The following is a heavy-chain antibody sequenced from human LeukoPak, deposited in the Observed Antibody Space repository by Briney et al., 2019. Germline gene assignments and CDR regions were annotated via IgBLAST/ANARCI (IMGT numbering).Heavy chain of an antibody. CDR1: GYTFIDYY. CDR3: ASYCSGSICYTGDLDQ. V-gene: IGHV1-2*02. J-gene: IGHJ4*02. D-gene: IGHD2-15*01. Sequence: GASVKVSCKASGYTFIDYYIHWVRQAPGQGLEWMGWINPNSGATGFAQKFQGRVTMTRDTSISTAYMELSRLRSDDTAVYYCASYCSGSICYTGDLDQWGQGTLVTVSS. CDR2: INPNSGAT.